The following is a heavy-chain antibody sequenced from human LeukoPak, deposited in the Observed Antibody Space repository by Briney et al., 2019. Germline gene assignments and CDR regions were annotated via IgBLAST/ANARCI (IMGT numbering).Heavy chain of an antibody. CDR1: GYSFTSYW. D-gene: IGHD2-2*01. V-gene: IGHV5-51*01. CDR3: ARNLGYCSSTSCPRAFDI. J-gene: IGHJ3*02. Sequence: HGESLKISCKGSGYSFTSYWIGWVRQMPGKGLEWMGIIYPGDSDTRYSPSFQGQVTISADKSISTAYLQWSSLKASDTAMYYCARNLGYCSSTSCPRAFDIWGQGTMVTVSS. CDR2: IYPGDSDT.